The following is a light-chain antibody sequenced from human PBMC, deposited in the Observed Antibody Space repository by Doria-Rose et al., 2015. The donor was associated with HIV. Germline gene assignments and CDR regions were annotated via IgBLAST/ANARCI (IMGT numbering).Light chain of an antibody. CDR1: PSFSSTY. J-gene: IGKJ1*01. CDR3: HQYGTPWT. Sequence: TQSPGTLSLSPGERATLSCTASPSFSSTYLDWYQQKPGQAPSLLIYDGSTRATGIPDRLSASGSETDFTLAINRLEPEDFALYYCHQYGTPWTFGQGTKVEI. V-gene: IGKV3-20*01. CDR2: DGS.